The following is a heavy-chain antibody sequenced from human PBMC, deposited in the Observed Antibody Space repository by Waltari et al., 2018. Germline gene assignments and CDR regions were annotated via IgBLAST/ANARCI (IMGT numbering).Heavy chain of an antibody. V-gene: IGHV4-39*07. CDR3: AGWTTYYFGY. D-gene: IGHD1-1*01. CDR2: IYYSGGT. CDR1: GGSIRSSSYY. Sequence: QLQLQESGPGLVKPSETLSLTCTVSGGSIRSSSYYWGWIRQPPGKGLEWVGSIYYSGGTYYDPAVRSRVTIAVDTSKDQLSLKLNSVTAADTTVYYCAGWTTYYFGYWGQGTLVTVSA. J-gene: IGHJ4*02.